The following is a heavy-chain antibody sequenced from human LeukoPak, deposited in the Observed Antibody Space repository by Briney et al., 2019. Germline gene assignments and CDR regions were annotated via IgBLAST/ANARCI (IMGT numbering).Heavy chain of an antibody. J-gene: IGHJ4*02. D-gene: IGHD5-12*01. CDR2: IYTDGST. V-gene: IGHV3-53*01. Sequence: GGSLRLSCAASGFNFGSYSMTWVRQAPGMGLEWVSAIYTDGSTYYTDSVKGRFTISRDNFKNTLFLQMNTLRAEDTAVYYCARESGYAVGDYWGQGTLVTVSS. CDR1: GFNFGSYS. CDR3: ARESGYAVGDY.